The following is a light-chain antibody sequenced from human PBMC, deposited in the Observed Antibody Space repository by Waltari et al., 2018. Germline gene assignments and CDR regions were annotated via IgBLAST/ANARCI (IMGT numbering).Light chain of an antibody. CDR1: QSVIKY. J-gene: IGKJ1*01. CDR3: QKYDSLPAT. V-gene: IGKV3-20*01. CDR2: HAS. Sequence: VLTQSPGTLSLSPGERATLSCRASQSVIKYLAWYQQKPGRAPRLLIYHASPRATGIPDRFSGSGSGTDFSLTISRLEPEDFAVYYCQKYDSLPATFGQGTRVEIK.